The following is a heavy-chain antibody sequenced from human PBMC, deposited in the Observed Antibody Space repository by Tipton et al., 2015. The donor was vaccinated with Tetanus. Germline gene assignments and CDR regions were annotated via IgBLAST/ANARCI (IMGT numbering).Heavy chain of an antibody. V-gene: IGHV4-4*07. D-gene: IGHD6-6*01. Sequence: LRLSCNVSGGSITKDYWSWIRQPAGKGLEWIGHISNGNTDYSPSLKSRVTLSVDTSKNQFSLEVRSVTAADTAVYHCARPTLRLVIDSWGQGTLVTVSS. CDR2: ISNGNT. J-gene: IGHJ4*02. CDR1: GGSITKDY. CDR3: ARPTLRLVIDS.